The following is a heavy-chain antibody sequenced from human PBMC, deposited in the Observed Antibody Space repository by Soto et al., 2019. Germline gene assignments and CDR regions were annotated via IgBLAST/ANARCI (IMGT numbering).Heavy chain of an antibody. CDR1: GFRFSSYS. CDR2: ITATGDRT. Sequence: EVQLLESGGGLVQPGGSLRLSCADSGFRFSSYSMSWVRQTPGKGLEWVAAITATGDRTYYADSVTGRFTISRDNSKKTHYLPMTSLRAEDTAMYYCATMNGYFEYWGQGTPVTVSS. V-gene: IGHV3-23*01. J-gene: IGHJ4*02. D-gene: IGHD3-22*01. CDR3: ATMNGYFEY.